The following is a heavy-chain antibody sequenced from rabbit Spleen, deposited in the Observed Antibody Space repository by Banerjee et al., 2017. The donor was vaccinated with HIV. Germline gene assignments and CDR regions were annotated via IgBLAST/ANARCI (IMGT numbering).Heavy chain of an antibody. Sequence: QSLEESGGDLVKPGVSLTLTCKASGIDFSSYYYMCWVRQAPGKGLEWIACLYISGGSTYYANWAKGRFTISETSSTTVTLQMTSLTAADTATYFCARDVDTIYFRFSLWGQGTLVTVS. CDR1: GIDFSSYYY. CDR3: ARDVDTIYFRFSL. V-gene: IGHV1S40*01. D-gene: IGHD1-1*01. CDR2: LYISGGST. J-gene: IGHJ4*01.